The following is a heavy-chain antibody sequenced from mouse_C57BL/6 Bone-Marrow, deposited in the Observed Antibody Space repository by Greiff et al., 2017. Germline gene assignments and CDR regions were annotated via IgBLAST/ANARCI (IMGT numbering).Heavy chain of an antibody. CDR2: ISNGGGST. J-gene: IGHJ4*01. V-gene: IGHV5-12*01. CDR3: ARQATTVVPYYYAMDY. D-gene: IGHD1-1*01. Sequence: EVKVEESGGGLVQPGGSLKLSCAASGFTFSDYYMYWVRQTPEKRLEWVAYISNGGGSTYYPDTVKGRFTISRDNAKNTLYLQMSRLKSEDTAMYYCARQATTVVPYYYAMDYWGQGTSVTVSS. CDR1: GFTFSDYY.